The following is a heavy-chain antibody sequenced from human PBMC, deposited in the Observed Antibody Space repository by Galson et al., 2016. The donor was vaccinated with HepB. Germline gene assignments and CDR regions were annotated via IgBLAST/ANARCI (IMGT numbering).Heavy chain of an antibody. J-gene: IGHJ6*02. V-gene: IGHV3-7*03. D-gene: IGHD3-16*01. CDR1: GFTFIDYF. Sequence: SLRLSCAVSGFTFIDYFMGWVRQAPAKGLEWVANITEDGTPGGYVESVRGRFTISRDDTENTLYLQMDSLRPEDTALYYCARWGYNYGMDVWGQGTTVTVSS. CDR2: ITEDGTPG. CDR3: ARWGYNYGMDV.